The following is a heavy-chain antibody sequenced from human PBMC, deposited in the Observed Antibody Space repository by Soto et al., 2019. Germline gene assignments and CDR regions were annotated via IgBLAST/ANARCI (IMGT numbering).Heavy chain of an antibody. CDR2: IYYSGST. J-gene: IGHJ4*02. D-gene: IGHD3-16*01. CDR1: GGSISSYY. CDR3: ARRWGTTFDY. Sequence: SETLSLTCTVSGGSISSYYWSWIRQPPGKGLEWIGYIYYSGSTNYNPSLKSRVTISVDTSKNQFSLKLSSVTAADTAVYYCARRWGTTFDYWGQGALVTVSS. V-gene: IGHV4-59*08.